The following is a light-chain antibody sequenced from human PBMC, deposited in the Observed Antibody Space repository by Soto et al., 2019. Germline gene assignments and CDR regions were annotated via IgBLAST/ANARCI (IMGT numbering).Light chain of an antibody. CDR1: QSVSSN. CDR2: GAS. Sequence: EIVMTQSPAILSVSPGERATLSCRASQSVSSNLAWFQQKLGQTPRLLFNGASTRATGIPARFTGSGSGTEFILTISSLQSEDFAVYYCQQYDIWPPTFGQGTKVDIK. J-gene: IGKJ1*01. CDR3: QQYDIWPPT. V-gene: IGKV3-15*01.